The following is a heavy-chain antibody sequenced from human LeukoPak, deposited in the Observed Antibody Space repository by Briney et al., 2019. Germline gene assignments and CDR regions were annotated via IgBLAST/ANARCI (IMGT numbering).Heavy chain of an antibody. CDR1: GFTFSTYA. CDR2: ISYDGSNK. V-gene: IGHV3-30*04. J-gene: IGHJ4*02. CDR3: ARDLAGEGSYSGY. Sequence: GGSLRLSCAASGFTFSTYAMHWVRQAPGKGLEWVAVISYDGSNKYYADSVKGRFTISRDNSKNTLYLQMNSLRAEDTAVYYCARDLAGEGSYSGYWGQGTLVTVSS. D-gene: IGHD1-26*01.